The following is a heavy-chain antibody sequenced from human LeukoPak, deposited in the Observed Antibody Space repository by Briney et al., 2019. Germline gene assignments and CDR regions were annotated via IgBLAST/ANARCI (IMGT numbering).Heavy chain of an antibody. Sequence: GGSLRLSCAASGFTFSSYAMSWVRQAPGKGLEWVSAISGSGGSTYYADSVEGRFTISRDNSKNTLYLQMNSLRAEDTAVYYCAKDPQYYYDSSGYPDYWGQGTLVTVSS. V-gene: IGHV3-23*01. CDR2: ISGSGGST. D-gene: IGHD3-22*01. CDR1: GFTFSSYA. J-gene: IGHJ4*02. CDR3: AKDPQYYYDSSGYPDY.